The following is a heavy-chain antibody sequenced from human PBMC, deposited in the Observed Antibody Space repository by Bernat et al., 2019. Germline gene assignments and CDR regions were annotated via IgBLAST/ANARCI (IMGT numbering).Heavy chain of an antibody. CDR2: IYYSGST. CDR1: GGSISSGDYY. CDR3: ARGRDSSGYYSAVDY. Sequence: QVQLQQWGAGLLKPSQTLSLTCTVSGGSISSGDYYWSWIRQPPGKGLECIGYIYYSGSTYYNPSLKSRVTISVDTSKNQFSLRLSSVTAADTAVYYCARGRDSSGYYSAVDYWGQGTLVTVSS. D-gene: IGHD3-22*01. V-gene: IGHV4-30-4*01. J-gene: IGHJ4*02.